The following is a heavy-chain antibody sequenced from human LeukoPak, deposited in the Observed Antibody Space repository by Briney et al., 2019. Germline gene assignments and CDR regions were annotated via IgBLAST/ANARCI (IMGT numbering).Heavy chain of an antibody. D-gene: IGHD6-13*01. CDR3: ARSAAAGTDNFDY. J-gene: IGHJ4*02. V-gene: IGHV4-38-2*02. CDR1: GYSLSSGYY. Sequence: SETLSLTCTVSGYSLSSGYYWGWIRQPPGKGLEWIGSIYHSGSTYYNPSLKSRVTISVDTSKNQFSLKLSSVTAADTAVYYCARSAAAGTDNFDYWGQGTLVTVSS. CDR2: IYHSGST.